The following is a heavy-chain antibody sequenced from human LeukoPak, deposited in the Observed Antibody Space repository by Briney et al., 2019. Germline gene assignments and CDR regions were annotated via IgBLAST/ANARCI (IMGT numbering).Heavy chain of an antibody. CDR2: ISGSSSTI. J-gene: IGHJ4*02. CDR3: ARGDSSSSGLVYYFDY. D-gene: IGHD6-6*01. V-gene: IGHV3-48*02. Sequence: GGSLRLSCAVSGFTFSSYGMNWVRQAPGKGLEWISYISGSSSTIYYADSVKGRFTISRDNAKNSMYLQMNNLRDEDTAVYYCARGDSSSSGLVYYFDYWGQGTLVTVSS. CDR1: GFTFSSYG.